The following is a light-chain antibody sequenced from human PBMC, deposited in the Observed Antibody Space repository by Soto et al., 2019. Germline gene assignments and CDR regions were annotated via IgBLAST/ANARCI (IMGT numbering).Light chain of an antibody. V-gene: IGKV1-9*01. CDR3: QQLNTYPVT. CDR2: AAS. CDR1: SSY. Sequence: SSYLAWYQQKPGIAPKLLIFAASTLHSGVPSRFSGSGSGTEFTLTISSLQPEDFAAYYCQQLNTYPVTFGQGTRLEIK. J-gene: IGKJ5*01.